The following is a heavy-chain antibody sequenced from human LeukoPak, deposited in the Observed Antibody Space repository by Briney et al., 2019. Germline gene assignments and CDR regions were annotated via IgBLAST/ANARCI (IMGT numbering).Heavy chain of an antibody. Sequence: GGSLRLSCAASGFTFSSYAMSWVRQAPGKGLEWVSAISGSGGSTYYADSVKGRFTISRDNSKNTLYPQMNSLRAEDTAVYYCAKDAWDSSSSPYYFDYRGQGTLVTVSS. D-gene: IGHD6-6*01. CDR1: GFTFSSYA. CDR3: AKDAWDSSSSPYYFDY. J-gene: IGHJ4*02. V-gene: IGHV3-23*01. CDR2: ISGSGGST.